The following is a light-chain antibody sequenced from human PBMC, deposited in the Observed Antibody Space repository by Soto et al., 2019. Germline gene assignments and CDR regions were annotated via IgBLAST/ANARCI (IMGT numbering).Light chain of an antibody. J-gene: IGKJ1*01. Sequence: IHLTQSPSTLSASVGDRVTITCRASQSISSWLAWYQQKPGRAPKLLIYKASTLESGVPSRFSGSGSGTEFTLTISSLQPDDFATYYCLHWYGYMWTFGQGTKVEIK. CDR1: QSISSW. V-gene: IGKV1-5*03. CDR2: KAS. CDR3: LHWYGYMWT.